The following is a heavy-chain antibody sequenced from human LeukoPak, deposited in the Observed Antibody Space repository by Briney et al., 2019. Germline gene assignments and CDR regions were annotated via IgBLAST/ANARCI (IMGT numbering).Heavy chain of an antibody. J-gene: IGHJ5*02. CDR2: IYYSGMT. D-gene: IGHD2-15*01. CDR3: ARGFRYCSGGSCYPGVNWFDP. CDR1: GDSISSTTYN. V-gene: IGHV4-39*01. Sequence: SETLSLTCTVSGDSISSTTYNWGWIRQPRGGGLEWIGSIYYSGMTYYNPSLTRRVTMSVDTSENQFSLNLNSVTAADTAVYYCARGFRYCSGGSCYPGVNWFDPWGQGTLVTVSS.